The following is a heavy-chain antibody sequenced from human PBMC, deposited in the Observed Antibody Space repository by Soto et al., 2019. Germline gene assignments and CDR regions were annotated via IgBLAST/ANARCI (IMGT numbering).Heavy chain of an antibody. CDR1: GGTFSSYA. CDR2: IIPIFGTA. CDR3: ARGTSGSYYTPFWFDP. D-gene: IGHD3-10*01. Sequence: QVQLVQTGAEVKKPGSSVKVSCKASGGTFSSYAISWVRQAPGQGLEWMGGIIPIFGTANYAQKFQGRVTITADESTSTAYMELSSLRSEDTAVNYCARGTSGSYYTPFWFDPWGQGTLVTVSS. J-gene: IGHJ5*02. V-gene: IGHV1-69*12.